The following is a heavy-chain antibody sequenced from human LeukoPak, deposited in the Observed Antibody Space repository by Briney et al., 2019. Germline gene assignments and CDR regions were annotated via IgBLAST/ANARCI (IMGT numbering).Heavy chain of an antibody. CDR1: GFLFSNSL. CDR3: VRDRGYSTFDY. CDR2: INQDGSEI. V-gene: IGHV3-7*03. J-gene: IGHJ4*02. Sequence: RGSLRLSCEASGFLFSNSLMSWVRQAQGKGLEWVANINQDGSEINYVDSVKGRLTISRDNAKGSLYLQMNGLRAEDTAVYFCVRDRGYSTFDYWGQGTLVTVSS. D-gene: IGHD4-23*01.